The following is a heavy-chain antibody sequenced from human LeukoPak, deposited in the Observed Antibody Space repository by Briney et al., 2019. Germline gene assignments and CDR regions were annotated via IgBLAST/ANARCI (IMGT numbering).Heavy chain of an antibody. D-gene: IGHD2-15*01. CDR1: GGSIRSYY. V-gene: IGHV4-59*01. Sequence: PSETLSLTCTVSGGSIRSYYWSWIRQPPGKGLEWIGYIYYSGSTNYNPSLKSRVTISVDTSKNQFSLKLSSVTAADTAVYYCARGIGTPDYWGQGTLVTVSS. J-gene: IGHJ4*02. CDR2: IYYSGST. CDR3: ARGIGTPDY.